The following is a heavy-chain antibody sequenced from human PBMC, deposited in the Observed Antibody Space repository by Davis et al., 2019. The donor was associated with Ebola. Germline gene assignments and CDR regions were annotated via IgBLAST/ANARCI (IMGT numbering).Heavy chain of an antibody. Sequence: GGSLRLSCAASGFTFSGSAMHWVRQASGKGLEWVGRIRSKANSYATAYAASVKGRFTISRDDSKNTAYLQMNSLKTEDTAVYYCARASIVGDYGMDVWGQGTTVTVSS. J-gene: IGHJ6*02. CDR1: GFTFSGSA. CDR3: ARASIVGDYGMDV. CDR2: IRSKANSYAT. V-gene: IGHV3-73*01. D-gene: IGHD1-26*01.